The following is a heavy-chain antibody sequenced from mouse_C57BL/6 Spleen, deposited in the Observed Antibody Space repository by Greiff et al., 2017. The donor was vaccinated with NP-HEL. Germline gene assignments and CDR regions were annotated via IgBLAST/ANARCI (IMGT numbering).Heavy chain of an antibody. V-gene: IGHV1-81*01. CDR2: IYPRSGNT. Sequence: QVQLQQSGAELARPGASVKLSCKASGYTFTSYGISWVKQRTGQGLEWIGEIYPRSGNTYYNEKFKGKATLTADKSSSTAYMELRSLTSEDSAVYFCTRKGVYGNYPYYFDYWGQGTTLTVSS. CDR3: TRKGVYGNYPYYFDY. CDR1: GYTFTSYG. J-gene: IGHJ2*01. D-gene: IGHD2-1*01.